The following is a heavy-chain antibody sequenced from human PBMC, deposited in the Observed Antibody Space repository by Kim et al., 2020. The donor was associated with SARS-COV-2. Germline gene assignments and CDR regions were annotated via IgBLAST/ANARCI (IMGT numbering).Heavy chain of an antibody. CDR2: GRTP. CDR3: VRSGGYPDY. D-gene: IGHD3-22*01. J-gene: IGHJ4*02. Sequence: GRTPSYADSVKGRFIIARDDAKNRLYLQRNSLRAGDTAVYYCVRSGGYPDYWGQGTLVTVSS. V-gene: IGHV3-74*01.